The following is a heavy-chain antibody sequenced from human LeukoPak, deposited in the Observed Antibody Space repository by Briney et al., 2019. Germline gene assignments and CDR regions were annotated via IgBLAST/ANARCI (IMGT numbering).Heavy chain of an antibody. Sequence: SCKASGYTFTGYYMHWVRQAPGKGLEWVSYISSSGSTIYYADSVKGRFTISRDNAKNSLYLQMNSLRAEDTAVYYCARDRREWSGWEEYYYYYMDVWGKGTTVTISS. D-gene: IGHD6-19*01. CDR1: GYTFTGYY. V-gene: IGHV3-48*03. CDR2: ISSSGSTI. J-gene: IGHJ6*03. CDR3: ARDRREWSGWEEYYYYYMDV.